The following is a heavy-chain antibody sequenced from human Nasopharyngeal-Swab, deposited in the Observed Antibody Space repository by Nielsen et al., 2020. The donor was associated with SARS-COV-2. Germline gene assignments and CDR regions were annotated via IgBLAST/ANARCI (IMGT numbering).Heavy chain of an antibody. CDR3: ARDATYGQLGNFDY. D-gene: IGHD6-13*01. J-gene: IGHJ4*02. CDR2: FDPEDGET. Sequence: VKVSCKVSGYTLTELFMHWVRQAPGKGLEWMGGFDPEDGETIYAQKFQGRVTITADKSTSTAYMELSSLRSEDTAVYYCARDATYGQLGNFDYWGQGTLVTVSS. V-gene: IGHV1-24*01. CDR1: GYTLTELF.